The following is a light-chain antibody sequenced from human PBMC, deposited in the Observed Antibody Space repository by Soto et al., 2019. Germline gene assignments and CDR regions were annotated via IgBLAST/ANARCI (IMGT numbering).Light chain of an antibody. Sequence: EIVMTQSPATLSMSPGERATLSCRASQSVSSNLAWYQQKPGQAPRLLIYGASTRATGIPARFSGSGSGTEFTLTISSLQSEDFAVYYCQQYGSSPEWTFGQGTKVEIK. CDR3: QQYGSSPEWT. CDR1: QSVSSN. J-gene: IGKJ1*01. V-gene: IGKV3-15*01. CDR2: GAS.